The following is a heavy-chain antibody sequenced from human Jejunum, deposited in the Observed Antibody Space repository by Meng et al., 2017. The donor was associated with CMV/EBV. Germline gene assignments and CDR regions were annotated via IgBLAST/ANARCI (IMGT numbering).Heavy chain of an antibody. Sequence: GFTVDTFWMHGIRQAPGKGPEWVARVNNDGTWTRYADSVKGRFTISRDNARNMVYLQMNSLRGEDTAVYYCARDDRRYCGGDCYSYWGQGTLVTVSS. CDR3: ARDDRRYCGGDCYSY. CDR1: GFTVDTFW. CDR2: VNNDGTWT. D-gene: IGHD2-21*02. V-gene: IGHV3-74*01. J-gene: IGHJ4*02.